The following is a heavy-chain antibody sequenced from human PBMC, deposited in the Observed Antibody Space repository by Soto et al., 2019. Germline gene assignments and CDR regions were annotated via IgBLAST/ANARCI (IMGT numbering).Heavy chain of an antibody. D-gene: IGHD3-10*01. CDR2: ISAYNGNT. CDR1: GYTFTSYG. J-gene: IGHJ5*02. CDR3: ARVFYYGSGSYYNANWFDP. V-gene: IGHV1-18*01. Sequence: ASVKVSCKDSGYTFTSYGISWVRQAPGQGLEWMGWISAYNGNTNYAQKLQGRVTMTTDTSTSTAYMELRSLRSDDTAVYYCARVFYYGSGSYYNANWFDPWGQGTLVTVSS.